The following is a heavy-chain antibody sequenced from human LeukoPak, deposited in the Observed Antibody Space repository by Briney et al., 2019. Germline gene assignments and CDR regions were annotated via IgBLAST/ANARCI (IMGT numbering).Heavy chain of an antibody. CDR3: AKAGTYYYDSSGRYFGY. Sequence: GGSLRLSCAASGFTFGSYGMHWVRQAPGKGLEWVAVISYDGSNKYYADSVKGRFTISRDNSKNTLYLQMNSLRAEDTAVYYCAKAGTYYYDSSGRYFGYWGQGTLVTVSS. V-gene: IGHV3-30*18. CDR1: GFTFGSYG. J-gene: IGHJ4*02. D-gene: IGHD3-22*01. CDR2: ISYDGSNK.